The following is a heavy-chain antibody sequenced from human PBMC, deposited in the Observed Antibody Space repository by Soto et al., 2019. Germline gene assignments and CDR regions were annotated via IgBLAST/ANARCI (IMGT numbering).Heavy chain of an antibody. J-gene: IGHJ4*02. D-gene: IGHD2-2*01. CDR3: AKPRAYQLLSEYFDY. CDR2: ISYDGSNK. CDR1: GFTFSSYG. V-gene: IGHV3-30*18. Sequence: GGSLRLSCAASGFTFSSYGMHWVRQAPGKGLEWVAVISYDGSNKYYADSVKGRFTISRDNSKNTLYLQMNSLRAEDTAVYYCAKPRAYQLLSEYFDYWGQGTLVTVSS.